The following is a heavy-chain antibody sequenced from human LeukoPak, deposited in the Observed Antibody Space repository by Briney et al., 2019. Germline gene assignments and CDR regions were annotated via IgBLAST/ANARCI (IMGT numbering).Heavy chain of an antibody. CDR3: ARDAGSGSLDV. Sequence: SETLSLTCTVSGGSISSGGYYWSWIRQHPGKGLEWIGYTYYSGSTYYNPSLKSRVTISVDTSKNQFSLKLSSVTAADTAVYYCARDAGSGSLDVWGQGTTVTVSS. CDR2: TYYSGST. CDR1: GGSISSGGYY. J-gene: IGHJ6*02. D-gene: IGHD6-19*01. V-gene: IGHV4-31*03.